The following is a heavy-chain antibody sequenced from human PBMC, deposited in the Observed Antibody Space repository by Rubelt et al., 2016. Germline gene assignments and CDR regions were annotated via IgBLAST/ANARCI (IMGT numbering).Heavy chain of an antibody. CDR1: GGSISSSSYY. J-gene: IGHJ5*02. D-gene: IGHD1-1*01. CDR2: IYYSGST. Sequence: QLQLQESGPGLVKPSETLSLTCTVSGGSISSSSYYWGWIRQPPGKGLEWIGSIYYSGSTYYNPSLKGRVTISVDTSKNQFSLKLSPVTAADTAVYYCARLRWNDFWFDPWGQRTLVTVSS. V-gene: IGHV4-39*01. CDR3: ARLRWNDFWFDP.